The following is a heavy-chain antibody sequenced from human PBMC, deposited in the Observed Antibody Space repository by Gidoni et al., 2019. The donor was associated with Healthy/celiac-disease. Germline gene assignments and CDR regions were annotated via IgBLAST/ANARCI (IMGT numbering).Heavy chain of an antibody. CDR2: IYYSGST. D-gene: IGHD5-18*01. CDR3: ARVNVDTAMVFDY. CDR1: GGSISSYY. Sequence: QVQLQESGPGLVKPSETLSLTCTVSGGSISSYYWSWIRQPPGKGLEWIGYIYYSGSTNYNPSLKSRVTISVDTSKNQFSLKLSSVTAADTAVYYCARVNVDTAMVFDYWGQGTLVTVSS. J-gene: IGHJ4*02. V-gene: IGHV4-59*01.